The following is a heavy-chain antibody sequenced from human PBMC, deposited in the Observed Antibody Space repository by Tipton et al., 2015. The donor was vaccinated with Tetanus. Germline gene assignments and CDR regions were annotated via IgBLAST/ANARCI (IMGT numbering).Heavy chain of an antibody. CDR2: IYYSGST. J-gene: IGHJ4*02. D-gene: IGHD5-12*01. CDR3: ARGVDRTKNGIE. Sequence: TLSLTCTVSGGSISSGGYYWSWIRQHPGKGLEWIGYIYYSGSTYYNPSLKSRVTISVDTSKNQFSLKLSSVTAADTAVYYCARGVDRTKNGIEWGQGTLVTVSS. V-gene: IGHV4-31*03. CDR1: GGSISSGGYY.